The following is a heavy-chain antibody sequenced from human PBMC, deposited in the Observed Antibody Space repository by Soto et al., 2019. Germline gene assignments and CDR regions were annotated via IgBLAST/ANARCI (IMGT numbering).Heavy chain of an antibody. CDR1: GFTFSNYA. CDR2: LSASGSST. Sequence: PGGSLRLSCAASGFTFSNYAMTWIRQAPGKGLEWVSTLSASGSSTYYADSVKGRFIISRDNSKSSLYLQLNSLRADDTAIYYCAKDLMSSWYYFDYWGQGTLVTVSS. D-gene: IGHD6-13*01. J-gene: IGHJ4*02. CDR3: AKDLMSSWYYFDY. V-gene: IGHV3-23*01.